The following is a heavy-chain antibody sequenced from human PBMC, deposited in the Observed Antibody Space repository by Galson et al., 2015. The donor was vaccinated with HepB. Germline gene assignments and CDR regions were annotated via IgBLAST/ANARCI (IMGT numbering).Heavy chain of an antibody. CDR1: GFTFGQDG. V-gene: IGHV3-23*01. D-gene: IGHD4-23*01. CDR2: ISGSGDYI. J-gene: IGHJ4*02. CDR3: ARDLGGHRADYFEY. Sequence: SLRLSCAASGFTFGQDGMSWVRQAPGEGLEWVSVISGSGDYINYADSVRGRFTISRDNSRRTLYLHMNSLRVEDTAIYYCARDLGGHRADYFEYWGQGTLVTVSS.